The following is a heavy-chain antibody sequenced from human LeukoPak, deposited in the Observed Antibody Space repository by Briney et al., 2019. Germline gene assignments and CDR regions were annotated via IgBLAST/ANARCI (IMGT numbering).Heavy chain of an antibody. J-gene: IGHJ4*02. CDR1: GGSFSGYY. D-gene: IGHD6-19*01. CDR3: ARGRGRIAVAGREVGY. Sequence: PSETLSLTCAVYGGSFSGYYWSWIRQPPGKGLEWIGEINHSGSTNYNPSLKSRVTISVDTSKNQFSLKLSSVTAADTAVYYCARGRGRIAVAGREVGYWGQGTLVTVSS. V-gene: IGHV4-34*01. CDR2: INHSGST.